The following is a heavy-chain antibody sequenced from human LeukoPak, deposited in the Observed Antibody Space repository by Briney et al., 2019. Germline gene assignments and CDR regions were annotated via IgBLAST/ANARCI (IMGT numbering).Heavy chain of an antibody. V-gene: IGHV3-7*01. CDR3: ARDWDC. Sequence: PGGSLRLSCAASGFTFSDYSMSWVRQAPGTGLEWVANIKQDGTGKHYMDSVKGRFTIYRDNAKNSLFLQMNSLRAEDTAVYYCARDWDCWGQGALVTVSS. D-gene: IGHD3/OR15-3a*01. CDR1: GFTFSDYS. CDR2: IKQDGTGK. J-gene: IGHJ4*02.